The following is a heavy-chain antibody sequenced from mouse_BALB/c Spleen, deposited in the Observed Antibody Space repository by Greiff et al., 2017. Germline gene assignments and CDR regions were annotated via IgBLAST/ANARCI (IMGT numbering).Heavy chain of an antibody. J-gene: IGHJ1*01. V-gene: IGHV5-12-1*01. D-gene: IGHD1-2*01. CDR3: ARHEGVLLRLRWYFDV. CDR1: GFAFSSYD. Sequence: EVKLMESGGGLVKPGGSLKLSCAASGFAFSSYDMSWVRQTPEKRLEWVAYISSGGGSTYYPDTVKGRFTISRDNAKNTLYLQMSSLKSEDTAMYYCARHEGVLLRLRWYFDVWGAGTTVTVSS. CDR2: ISSGGGST.